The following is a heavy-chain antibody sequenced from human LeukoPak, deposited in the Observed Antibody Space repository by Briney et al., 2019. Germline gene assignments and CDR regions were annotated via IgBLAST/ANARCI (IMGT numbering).Heavy chain of an antibody. CDR3: ARDGEWELRGAFDI. Sequence: PGGSLRLSCAASGFTFSSYAMHWVRQAPGKGLEWVALISYDGSNKYYTDSVKGRFTISRDNPKNTLYLQMNSLRAEDTAVYYCARDGEWELRGAFDIWGQGTMVTVSS. J-gene: IGHJ3*02. CDR1: GFTFSSYA. D-gene: IGHD1-26*01. V-gene: IGHV3-30-3*01. CDR2: ISYDGSNK.